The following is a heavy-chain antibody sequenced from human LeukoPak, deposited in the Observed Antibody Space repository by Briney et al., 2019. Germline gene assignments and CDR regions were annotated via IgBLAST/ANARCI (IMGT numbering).Heavy chain of an antibody. CDR3: ASEAIWFGELDWFDP. V-gene: IGHV3-66*02. CDR2: IYSGGST. CDR1: GFTVSSNY. J-gene: IGHJ5*02. D-gene: IGHD3-10*01. Sequence: PGGSLRLSCAASGFTVSSNYMSWVRQAPGKGLEWVSVIYSGGSTYYADPVKGRFTISRDNSKNTLYLQMNSLRAEDTAVYYCASEAIWFGELDWFDPWGQGTLVTVSS.